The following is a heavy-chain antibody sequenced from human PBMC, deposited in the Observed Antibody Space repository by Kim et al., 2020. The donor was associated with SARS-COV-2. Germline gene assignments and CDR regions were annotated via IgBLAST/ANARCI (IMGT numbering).Heavy chain of an antibody. CDR2: IWYDGSNK. CDR3: AKDDYGGNSGGDY. D-gene: IGHD4-17*01. J-gene: IGHJ4*02. Sequence: GGSLRLSCAASGFTFSNYGMHWVRQAPGKGLEWVAVIWYDGSNKYYADSVKGRFTISRDNSKNTLYLQMNSLRAEDTAVYYCAKDDYGGNSGGDYWGQGTLVTVSS. V-gene: IGHV3-33*06. CDR1: GFTFSNYG.